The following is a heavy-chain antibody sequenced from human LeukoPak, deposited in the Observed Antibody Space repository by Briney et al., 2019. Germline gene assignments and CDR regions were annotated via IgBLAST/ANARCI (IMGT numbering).Heavy chain of an antibody. Sequence: PGGSLRHSCAASGFTFSSYAMHWVRQAPGKGLEWVAVISYDGSNKYYADSVKGRFTFSRDNSKNTLYLQMNSLRAEDTAVYYCAKEYCSNSVCHSLDYWGQGTLVTVSS. V-gene: IGHV3-30*04. CDR1: GFTFSSYA. CDR3: AKEYCSNSVCHSLDY. J-gene: IGHJ4*02. D-gene: IGHD2-8*01. CDR2: ISYDGSNK.